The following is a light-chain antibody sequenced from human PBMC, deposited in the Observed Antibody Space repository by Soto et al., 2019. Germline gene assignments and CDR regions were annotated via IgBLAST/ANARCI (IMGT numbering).Light chain of an antibody. CDR1: SSNIGSNY. CDR2: RNN. Sequence: QSVLTQPPSASGTPGQRVTISCSGSSSNIGSNYVYWYQQLPGTAPKLRIYRNNQRPSGVPDRFSGSKSGTSASLAISGLRAEYEADYYWAAWDDSLSGVVFGGGTKLTV. J-gene: IGLJ2*01. CDR3: AAWDDSLSGVV. V-gene: IGLV1-47*01.